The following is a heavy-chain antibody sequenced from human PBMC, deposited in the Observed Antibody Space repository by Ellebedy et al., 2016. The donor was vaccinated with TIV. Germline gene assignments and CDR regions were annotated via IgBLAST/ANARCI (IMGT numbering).Heavy chain of an antibody. CDR1: GYTFTSYA. J-gene: IGHJ6*02. D-gene: IGHD3-10*01. Sequence: AASVKVSCKAFGYTFTSYAMHWVRQAPGQRLEWMGWINAGNGNTKYSQKFQGRVTITRDTSASTAYMELSSLRSEDTAVYYCARYSGSGTYYRNGMDVWGQGTTVTVSS. CDR2: INAGNGNT. CDR3: ARYSGSGTYYRNGMDV. V-gene: IGHV1-3*01.